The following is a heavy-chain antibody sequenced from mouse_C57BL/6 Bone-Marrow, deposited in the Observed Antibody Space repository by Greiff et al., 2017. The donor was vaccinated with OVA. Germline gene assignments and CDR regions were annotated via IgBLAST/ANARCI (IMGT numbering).Heavy chain of an antibody. CDR3: TTLDGYLFAY. J-gene: IGHJ3*01. CDR2: IDPENGDT. D-gene: IGHD2-3*01. V-gene: IGHV14-4*01. CDR1: GFNIKDDY. Sequence: EVKLVESGAELVRPGASVKLSCTASGFNIKDDYMHWVKQRPEQGLEWIGWIDPENGDTEYASKFQGKATITADTSSNTAYLQLSSLTSEDTAVYYCTTLDGYLFAYWGQGTLVTVSA.